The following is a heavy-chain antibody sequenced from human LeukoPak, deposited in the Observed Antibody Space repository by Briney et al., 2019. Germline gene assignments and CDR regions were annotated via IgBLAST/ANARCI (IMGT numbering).Heavy chain of an antibody. V-gene: IGHV3-15*01. CDR1: GFTFSNAW. CDR3: TTGWGSSGGAYYYYGMDV. J-gene: IGHJ6*02. D-gene: IGHD6-6*01. Sequence: GGSLRLSCAASGFTFSNAWMSWVRQAPGEGLGWVGRIKSKNDGGTTDYAAPVKGRFTISRDDSKTTLYLQMNSLKTEDTAVYYCTTGWGSSGGAYYYYGMDVWGQGTTVTVSS. CDR2: IKSKNDGGTT.